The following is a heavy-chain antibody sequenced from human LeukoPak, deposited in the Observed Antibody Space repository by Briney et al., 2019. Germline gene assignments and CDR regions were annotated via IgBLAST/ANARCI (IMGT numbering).Heavy chain of an antibody. D-gene: IGHD4/OR15-4a*01. J-gene: IGHJ4*02. V-gene: IGHV3-48*03. CDR2: ISTSGGTT. CDR1: GFTFISYE. Sequence: GGSLRLSCAASGFTFISYEMNWVRQAPGKGLEWVSHISTSGGTTHYADSVKGRFTISRDNAKNSLYLQMNSLRPEDTAVYYCAGAGFDYWGQGTLVTVSS. CDR3: AGAGFDY.